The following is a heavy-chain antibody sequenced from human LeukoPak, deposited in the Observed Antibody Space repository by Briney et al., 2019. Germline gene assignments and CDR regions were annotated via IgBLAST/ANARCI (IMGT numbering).Heavy chain of an antibody. J-gene: IGHJ4*02. V-gene: IGHV3-33*01. Sequence: GGSLRLSCVASRFSITTYGLHWVRQAPGKGLEWVAVIWYDGSKMYYAESVKGRFTMSRDTSKNTLYLEMNSLRDEDTAVYYCVRDGGSGVDYWGQGTLVTVSS. D-gene: IGHD6-25*01. CDR1: RFSITTYG. CDR2: IWYDGSKM. CDR3: VRDGGSGVDY.